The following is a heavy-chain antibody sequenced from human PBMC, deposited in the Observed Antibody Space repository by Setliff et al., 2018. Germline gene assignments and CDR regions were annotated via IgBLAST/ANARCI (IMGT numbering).Heavy chain of an antibody. CDR2: ISSSSSTI. V-gene: IGHV3-48*01. CDR3: ARSPSGSGWYDFDY. D-gene: IGHD6-19*01. Sequence: GGSLRLSCAASGFTFSSYGMHWVRQAPGKGLEWVSYISSSSSTIYYADSVKGRFTISRDNAKNSLYLQMNSLRAEDTAVYYCARSPSGSGWYDFDYWGQGTLVTVSS. J-gene: IGHJ4*02. CDR1: GFTFSSYG.